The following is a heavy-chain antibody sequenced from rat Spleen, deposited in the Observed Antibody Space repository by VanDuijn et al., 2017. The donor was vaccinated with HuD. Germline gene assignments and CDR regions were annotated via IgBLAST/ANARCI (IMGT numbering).Heavy chain of an antibody. CDR1: GFSLTSYH. D-gene: IGHD1-4*01. J-gene: IGHJ3*01. Sequence: QVQLKESGPGLVQPSKTLSLTCSVAGFSLTSYHVHWVRHPPGKGLEWMGVIWNTGGTRYNSALKSRLSFSKDTSKSQVFLKMNSLQTEDTPIYFCIRESLPGYNSHWFVYWGQGTLVTVSS. V-gene: IGHV2-41*01. CDR2: IWNTGGT. CDR3: IRESLPGYNSHWFVY.